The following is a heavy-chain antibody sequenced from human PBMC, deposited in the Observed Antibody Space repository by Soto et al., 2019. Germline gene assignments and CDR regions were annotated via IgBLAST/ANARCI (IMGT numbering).Heavy chain of an antibody. D-gene: IGHD2-21*02. J-gene: IGHJ6*02. V-gene: IGHV3-30*04. CDR2: ISYDGRRQ. Sequence: QVHLVESGGGVAQPGRSLRLSCVASGFTFSTYALHWVRQAPGKGLDWVAVISYDGRRQYYAESVKGRFTISRDNSKNTLYLQMNSLRVNDTAVYYCARPPFGDSDDYYNGMDVWGQGTTVTVSS. CDR1: GFTFSTYA. CDR3: ARPPFGDSDDYYNGMDV.